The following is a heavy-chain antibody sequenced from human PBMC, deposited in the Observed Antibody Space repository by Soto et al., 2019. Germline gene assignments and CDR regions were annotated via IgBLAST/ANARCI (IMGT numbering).Heavy chain of an antibody. J-gene: IGHJ4*02. CDR1: GGSISSSHW. V-gene: IGHV4-4*02. Sequence: QLQESGPGLVKPSGTLSLTCAVSGGSISSSHWWSWVRQPPGKGLEGIGEIYHSGSINYNPSLKSRVTISVDKSKNQFSLKLTSVTAADTAVYYCARDRGSSGWYGRYFDYWGQGTLVTVSS. D-gene: IGHD6-19*01. CDR2: IYHSGSI. CDR3: ARDRGSSGWYGRYFDY.